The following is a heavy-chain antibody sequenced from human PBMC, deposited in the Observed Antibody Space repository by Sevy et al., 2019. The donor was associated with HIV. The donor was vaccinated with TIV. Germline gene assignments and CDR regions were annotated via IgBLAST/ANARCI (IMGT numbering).Heavy chain of an antibody. D-gene: IGHD3-10*01. Sequence: GGSLRLSCAASGFTFSSYGMHWVRQAPGKGLEWVAVISYDGSNKYYADSVKGRFTISRDNSKNTQYLQMNSLRAEETAVYYCAKGPYYYGSGSYYNRGWDFDYWGQGTLVTVSS. CDR2: ISYDGSNK. CDR3: AKGPYYYGSGSYYNRGWDFDY. CDR1: GFTFSSYG. V-gene: IGHV3-30*18. J-gene: IGHJ4*02.